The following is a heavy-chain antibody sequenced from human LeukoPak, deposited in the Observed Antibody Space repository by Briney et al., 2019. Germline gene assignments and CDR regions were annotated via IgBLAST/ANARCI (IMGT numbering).Heavy chain of an antibody. J-gene: IGHJ4*02. CDR3: ARHYYDSSGYIRAFDS. Sequence: KPSETLSLTCTVSGGSISSYYWSWVRQPPGKGLEWIGYIYYSGSTNYNPSLKSRVTISVDASKNQFYLKLSSVTAADTAVFYCARHYYDSSGYIRAFDSWGQGTLVTVSS. CDR1: GGSISSYY. CDR2: IYYSGST. V-gene: IGHV4-59*01. D-gene: IGHD3-22*01.